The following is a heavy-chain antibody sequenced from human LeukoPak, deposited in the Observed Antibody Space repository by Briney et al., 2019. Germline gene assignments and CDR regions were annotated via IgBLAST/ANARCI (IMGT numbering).Heavy chain of an antibody. D-gene: IGHD6-19*01. CDR2: MNPNSGNT. CDR3: ARGEGWYDRNDLDY. V-gene: IGHV1-8*03. J-gene: IGHJ4*02. Sequence: ASVKVSCKASGYTFTSYDINWVRQATGQGLEWMGWMNPNSGNTGYAQKFQGRVTITRNTSISTAYMELSSLRSEDTAVYYCARGEGWYDRNDLDYWGQGTLVTVSS. CDR1: GYTFTSYD.